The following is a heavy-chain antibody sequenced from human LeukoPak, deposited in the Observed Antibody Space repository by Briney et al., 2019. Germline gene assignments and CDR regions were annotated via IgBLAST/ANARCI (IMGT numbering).Heavy chain of an antibody. CDR1: GGSFSGYY. CDR2: INHSGST. CDR3: ARSRNCSSTSCYTGITYFDY. J-gene: IGHJ4*02. V-gene: IGHV4-34*01. D-gene: IGHD2-2*02. Sequence: PSETLSLTCAVYGGSFSGYYWSWIRQPPGKGLEWIGEINHSGSTNYNPSLKSRVTISVDTSKNQFSLKLSSVTAADTAVHYCARSRNCSSTSCYTGITYFDYWGQGTLVTVSS.